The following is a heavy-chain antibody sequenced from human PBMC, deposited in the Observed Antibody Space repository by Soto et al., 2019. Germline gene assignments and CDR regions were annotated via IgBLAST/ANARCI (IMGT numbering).Heavy chain of an antibody. CDR3: AKVAPFILGSPV. CDR2: ITGSGGVM. Sequence: SLRLSCAASGFDFSGSEMNWFRQSPGKGLEWVAYITGSGGVMFHADSVKGRFSISRDNAKNSLFLEMSDLTAADTGVYYCAKVAPFILGSPVWGQGTLVTVSS. CDR1: GFDFSGSE. J-gene: IGHJ4*02. V-gene: IGHV3-48*03. D-gene: IGHD2-21*01.